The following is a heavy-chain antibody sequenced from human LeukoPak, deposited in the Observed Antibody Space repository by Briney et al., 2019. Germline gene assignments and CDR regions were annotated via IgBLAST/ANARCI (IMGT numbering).Heavy chain of an antibody. CDR2: INPSGGST. CDR1: GYIFTGHY. Sequence: ASVKVSCKASGYIFTGHYMHWVRQAPGQGLEWMGIINPSGGSTSYAQKFQGRVTMTRDMSTSTVYMELSSLRSEDTAVYYCARGGSGYYDSSGKLIGFDYWGQGTLVTVSS. V-gene: IGHV1-46*01. J-gene: IGHJ4*02. D-gene: IGHD3-22*01. CDR3: ARGGSGYYDSSGKLIGFDY.